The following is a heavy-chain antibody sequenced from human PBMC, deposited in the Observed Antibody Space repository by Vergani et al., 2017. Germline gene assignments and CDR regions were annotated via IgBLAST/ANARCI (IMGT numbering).Heavy chain of an antibody. J-gene: IGHJ6*02. V-gene: IGHV3-7*03. D-gene: IGHD4-17*01. CDR3: ARARTTVTTNYYYYGMDV. Sequence: EVQLVESGGGLVQPGGSLRLSCAASGFTFSSYWMSWVRQAPGKGLEWVANIKQDGSEKYYVDSVKGRFTISRDNAKNSLYLQMNSLRAEDTAVYYCARARTTVTTNYYYYGMDVWGQGTTVTVSS. CDR1: GFTFSSYW. CDR2: IKQDGSEK.